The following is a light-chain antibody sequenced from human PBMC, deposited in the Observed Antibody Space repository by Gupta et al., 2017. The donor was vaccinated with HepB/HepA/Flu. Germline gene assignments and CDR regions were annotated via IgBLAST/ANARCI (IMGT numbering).Light chain of an antibody. CDR3: QRNYNWSLT. CDR2: DAL. Sequence: EIVLPQSPATLSVSPGDRATPSCRASQSVSSYLAWYQQKAGQAPRLLIYDALNRATGIPAKFSGSGSGADFTLTISSLEPEDFAVYYCQRNYNWSLTFGGGTKVEIK. V-gene: IGKV3-11*01. CDR1: QSVSSY. J-gene: IGKJ4*01.